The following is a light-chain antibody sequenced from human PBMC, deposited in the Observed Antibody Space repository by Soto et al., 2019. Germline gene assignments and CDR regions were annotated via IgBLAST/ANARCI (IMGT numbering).Light chain of an antibody. V-gene: IGKV3-20*01. J-gene: IGKJ3*01. CDR3: QQYGSSPPKVT. CDR2: GAS. Sequence: ESVLTQSPGTLSLSPGERATLSCRASQSVSSSYLAWYQQKPGQAPRLLIYGASSRATGIPDRFSGSGSGTDFTLTISRLEPEDFAVYYCQQYGSSPPKVTFGPGTKADIK. CDR1: QSVSSSY.